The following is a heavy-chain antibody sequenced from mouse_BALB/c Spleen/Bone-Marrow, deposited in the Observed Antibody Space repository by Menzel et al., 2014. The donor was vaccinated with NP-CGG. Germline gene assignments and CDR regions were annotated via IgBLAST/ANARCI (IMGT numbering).Heavy chain of an antibody. CDR1: CFNIKDTY. V-gene: IGHV14-3*02. CDR3: ATYSYGRRSFTY. D-gene: IGHD1-1*01. J-gene: IGHJ3*01. Sequence: LGESLAGLVKPVASFKWSRTASCFNIKDTYMHWAKQRPEQGLELIGRIDPANGNAKHDPKFQGKAPITADTSSNTAYLQVSSLTSEDTAVYYCATYSYGRRSFTYWGQGTLVTVSA. CDR2: IDPANGNA.